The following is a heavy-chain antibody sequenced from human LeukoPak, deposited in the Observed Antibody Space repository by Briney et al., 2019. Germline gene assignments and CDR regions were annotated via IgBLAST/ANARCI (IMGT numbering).Heavy chain of an antibody. J-gene: IGHJ4*02. D-gene: IGHD1-1*01. CDR1: GFPFIEYS. V-gene: IGHV3-48*01. CDR2: IGIDSGNT. Sequence: GGSLRLSCTASGFPFIEYSMNWVRQAPGKGLEWISYIGIDSGNTKYADSVRGRFTISADKARNSLYLQMNSLRVEDTAVYYCTRDHNYAFDNWGQGTLVSVAS. CDR3: TRDHNYAFDN.